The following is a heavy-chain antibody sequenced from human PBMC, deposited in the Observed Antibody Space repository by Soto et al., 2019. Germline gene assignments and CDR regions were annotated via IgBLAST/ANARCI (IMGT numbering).Heavy chain of an antibody. V-gene: IGHV3-23*01. CDR2: ISGSGGST. Sequence: GGSLRLSCAASGFTFSSYAMSWVRQAPGKGLEWVSAISGSGGSTYYADSVKGRFTISRDNSKNTLYLQMNSLRAEDTAVYYCAKDRNIVVVPAAIAIGYYYYMDVWGKGTTVTVSS. CDR1: GFTFSSYA. CDR3: AKDRNIVVVPAAIAIGYYYYMDV. J-gene: IGHJ6*03. D-gene: IGHD2-2*01.